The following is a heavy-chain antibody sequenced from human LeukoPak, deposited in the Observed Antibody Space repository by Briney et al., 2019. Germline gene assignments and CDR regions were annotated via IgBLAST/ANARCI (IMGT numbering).Heavy chain of an antibody. Sequence: GGSLRLSCAASGFTFSSYAMHWVRQAPGKGLEWVAVISYDGSNKYYADSVKGRFTFSRDNSKNTLYLQMNSLRAEDTAVYYCARPPYGDYVTWFDPWGQGTLVTVSS. J-gene: IGHJ5*02. D-gene: IGHD4-17*01. CDR3: ARPPYGDYVTWFDP. CDR1: GFTFSSYA. V-gene: IGHV3-30*04. CDR2: ISYDGSNK.